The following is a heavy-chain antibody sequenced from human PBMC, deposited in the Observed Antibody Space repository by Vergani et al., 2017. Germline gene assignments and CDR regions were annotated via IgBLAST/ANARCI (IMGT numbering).Heavy chain of an antibody. J-gene: IGHJ6*03. CDR1: GGSFSGYY. V-gene: IGHV4-34*01. CDR3: ARVYGIAGHPNDYYDVDV. D-gene: IGHD6-6*01. CDR2: INHSGSI. Sequence: QVQFQQWGAGLLKPSETLSLTCAVYGGSFSGYYWSWIRQPPGKGLEWIGEINHSGSINYTPSLKSRVTILVDTTKNLCSLKLSCVTAADTTVYYCARVYGIAGHPNDYYDVDVWGKGTTVTVSS.